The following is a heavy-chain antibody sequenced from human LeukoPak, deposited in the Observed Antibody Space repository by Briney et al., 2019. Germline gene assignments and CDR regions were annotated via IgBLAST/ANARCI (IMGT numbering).Heavy chain of an antibody. CDR1: GFTFRSFA. CDR2: IDDGGSNT. V-gene: IGHV3-23*01. J-gene: IGHJ4*02. CDR3: ARAGQGYYFDY. Sequence: GGSLRLSCSASGFTFRSFAMSWVRQAPGKGLEWVSTIDDGGSNTYYADSVKGRFTISRDNSRNTLYLQMNSLRAEDTAVYYCARAGQGYYFDYWGQGTLVTVSS.